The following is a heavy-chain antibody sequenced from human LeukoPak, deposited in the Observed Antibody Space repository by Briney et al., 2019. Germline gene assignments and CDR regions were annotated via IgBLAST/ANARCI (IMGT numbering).Heavy chain of an antibody. CDR2: IIPNIGIT. Sequence: GASVKVSCKASGGTFSSYDICWVRQAPGQGLEWMGRIIPNIGITNYAQKFQGRVTITADKSTSTAYMELSRLRSEDTAVYYCARAVYYYSRGDYLDYWGQGTLVTVSS. CDR1: GGTFSSYD. J-gene: IGHJ4*02. CDR3: ARAVYYYSRGDYLDY. V-gene: IGHV1-69*04. D-gene: IGHD3-22*01.